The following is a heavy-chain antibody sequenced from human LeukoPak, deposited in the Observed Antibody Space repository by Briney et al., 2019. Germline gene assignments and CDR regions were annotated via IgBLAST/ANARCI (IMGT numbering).Heavy chain of an antibody. J-gene: IGHJ4*02. V-gene: IGHV1-2*02. CDR3: ARGQADLPAAMNY. Sequence: ASVKVSCKASGYTFTGYYMHWVRQAPGQGLEWMGWINPNSGGTNYAQKFQGRVTMTRDTSISTAYMELSRLRSDDTAVYYCARGQADLPAAMNYWGQGTLVTVSS. CDR2: INPNSGGT. D-gene: IGHD2-2*01. CDR1: GYTFTGYY.